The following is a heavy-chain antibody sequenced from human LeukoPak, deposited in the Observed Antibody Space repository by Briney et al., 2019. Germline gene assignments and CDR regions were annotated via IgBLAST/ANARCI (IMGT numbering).Heavy chain of an antibody. CDR1: GGSITSYW. J-gene: IGHJ4*02. V-gene: IGHV4-59*01. CDR3: ARVGDWNDLVY. CDR2: IYYSGSTT. D-gene: IGHD1-1*01. Sequence: SETLSLTCTVSGGSITSYWWSWIRQPPGRGLEWIGYIYYSGSTTNYNPSLRGRATISVDASKNQFSLRLRSVTAADTAVYYCARVGDWNDLVYWGQGTLVSVSS.